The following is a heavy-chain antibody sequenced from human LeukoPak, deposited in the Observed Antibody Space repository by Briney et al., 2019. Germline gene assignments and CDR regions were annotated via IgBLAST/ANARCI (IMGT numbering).Heavy chain of an antibody. Sequence: GGSLRLSCAASGFTFSSYSMNWVRQAPGKGLEWVSSISSSSSYIYYADSVKGRFTISRDNAKNSLYLQMNSLRAEDTAVYYCAKDRYIVGASLFDYWGQGTLVTVSS. CDR3: AKDRYIVGASLFDY. CDR1: GFTFSSYS. J-gene: IGHJ4*02. D-gene: IGHD1-26*01. CDR2: ISSSSSYI. V-gene: IGHV3-21*01.